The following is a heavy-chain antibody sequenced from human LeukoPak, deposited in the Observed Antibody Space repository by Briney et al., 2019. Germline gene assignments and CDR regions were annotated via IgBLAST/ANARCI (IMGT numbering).Heavy chain of an antibody. V-gene: IGHV3-30*02. D-gene: IGHD1-1*01. CDR2: IRYNGSKN. CDR1: GFTFSSYG. Sequence: GGSLRLSCAASGFTFSSYGMYWVRQAPGKGLEWVAFIRYNGSKNYYADSVKGRFTISRDNSKNMMYLQMNSLRAEDTAVYYCARDLEIGDYAGYWGQGTLVTVSS. J-gene: IGHJ4*02. CDR3: ARDLEIGDYAGY.